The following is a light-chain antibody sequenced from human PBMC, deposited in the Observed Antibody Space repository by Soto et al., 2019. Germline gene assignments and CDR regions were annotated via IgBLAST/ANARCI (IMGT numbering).Light chain of an antibody. Sequence: QSALTQPASVSGSPGQSITISCTGTSSDFGSYNLVSWYQQHPTKAPKLMIYEVSKRPSGVSNRFSGSKSDNTASLTISGLQAEDEADYYCCSYAGSSTLAVFGGGTQLTVL. CDR1: SSDFGSYNL. V-gene: IGLV2-23*02. J-gene: IGLJ7*01. CDR2: EVS. CDR3: CSYAGSSTLAV.